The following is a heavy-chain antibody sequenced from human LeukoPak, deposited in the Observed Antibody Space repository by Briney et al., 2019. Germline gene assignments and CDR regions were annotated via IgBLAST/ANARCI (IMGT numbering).Heavy chain of an antibody. J-gene: IGHJ6*02. D-gene: IGHD5-18*01. Sequence: GGSLRLSCAASGFTFSNCAMSWVRQAPGEGLEWMANIKQDGSVKYYVDSVKGRFTISRDNAKNSLYLQMNSLRAEDTAVYYCARGGRGYSYGYGYYYYGMDVWGQGTTATVSS. CDR3: ARGGRGYSYGYGYYYYGMDV. V-gene: IGHV3-7*03. CDR1: GFTFSNCA. CDR2: IKQDGSVK.